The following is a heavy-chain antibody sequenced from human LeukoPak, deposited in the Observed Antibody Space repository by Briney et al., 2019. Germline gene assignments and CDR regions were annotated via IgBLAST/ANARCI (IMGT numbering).Heavy chain of an antibody. CDR3: ARAGGVDTAMDANFDY. D-gene: IGHD5-18*01. CDR1: GGSISSYY. V-gene: IGHV4-59*01. Sequence: PSETLSLTCTVSGGSISSYYWSWLRQPPGKGLEWFGYIYYNGGTNYNPSLRSRVTISVDTSKNHFSLRLSSVTAADTAMYYCARAGGVDTAMDANFDYWGQGTLVTVSS. CDR2: IYYNGGT. J-gene: IGHJ4*02.